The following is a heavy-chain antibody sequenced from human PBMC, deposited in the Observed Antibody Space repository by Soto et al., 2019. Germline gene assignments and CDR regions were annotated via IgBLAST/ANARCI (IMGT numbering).Heavy chain of an antibody. V-gene: IGHV5-10-1*01. J-gene: IGHJ6*01. CDR3: ARPTYCSGGSCYFGFGMDV. Sequence: GESLKISCKGSGYSFTSYWISWVRQMPGKGLEWMGRIDPSDSYTNYSPSFQGHVTISADKSISTAYLQWSSLKASDTAMYYCARPTYCSGGSCYFGFGMDVWGRRTTVTVSS. CDR1: GYSFTSYW. CDR2: IDPSDSYT. D-gene: IGHD2-15*01.